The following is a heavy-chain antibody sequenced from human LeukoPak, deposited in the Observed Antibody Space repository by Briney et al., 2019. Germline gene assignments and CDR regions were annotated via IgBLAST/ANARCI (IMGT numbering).Heavy chain of an antibody. D-gene: IGHD6-13*01. V-gene: IGHV4-38-2*02. CDR3: ARRRPLYSSRAFDY. Sequence: PSETLSLTCTVSGYCISSGYYWSWIRQPPGKGLEWTGEINHSGSTNYNPSLKSRVTISVDTSKNQFSLKLSSVTAADTAVYYCARRRPLYSSRAFDYWGQGTLVTVSS. CDR2: INHSGST. CDR1: GYCISSGYY. J-gene: IGHJ4*02.